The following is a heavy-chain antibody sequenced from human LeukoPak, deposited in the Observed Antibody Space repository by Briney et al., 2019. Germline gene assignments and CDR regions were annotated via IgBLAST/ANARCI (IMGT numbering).Heavy chain of an antibody. V-gene: IGHV3-48*03. Sequence: GGSLRLSCAASGFTFSSYEMNWVRQAPGKGLEWVSYISSSGSTIYYADSVKGRFTISRDNAKNSLYLQMNSLRAEDTAVYYCARDRGDYLFDYWGQGTLVTVSS. J-gene: IGHJ4*02. D-gene: IGHD4-17*01. CDR3: ARDRGDYLFDY. CDR1: GFTFSSYE. CDR2: ISSSGSTI.